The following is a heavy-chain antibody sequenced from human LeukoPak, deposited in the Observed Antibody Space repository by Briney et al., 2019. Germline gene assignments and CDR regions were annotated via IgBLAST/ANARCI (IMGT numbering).Heavy chain of an antibody. CDR2: IIPILGIA. V-gene: IGHV1-69*04. D-gene: IGHD3-3*01. CDR3: AREDFGVVIHNWFDP. Sequence: SVKVSCKASGGTFSSYTISWVRQAPGQGLEWMGRIIPILGIANYAQKFQGRVTITADKSTSTAYLELSSLRSEDTAVYYCAREDFGVVIHNWFDPWGQGTLVTVSS. CDR1: GGTFSSYT. J-gene: IGHJ5*02.